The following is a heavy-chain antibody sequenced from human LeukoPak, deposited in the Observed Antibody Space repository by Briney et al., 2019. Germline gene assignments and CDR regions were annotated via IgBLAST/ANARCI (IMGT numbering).Heavy chain of an antibody. D-gene: IGHD5-18*01. Sequence: SETLSLTCAVSGGSITSSPYHWAWIRQPPGRGPEWIGRIYTSGSTTYNPSLKSRVTISVDTSKNQFSLKLSSVTAADTAVYYCARGLQYSFDYWGQGTLVTVSS. CDR2: IYTSGST. J-gene: IGHJ4*02. CDR1: GGSITSSPYH. V-gene: IGHV4-61*02. CDR3: ARGLQYSFDY.